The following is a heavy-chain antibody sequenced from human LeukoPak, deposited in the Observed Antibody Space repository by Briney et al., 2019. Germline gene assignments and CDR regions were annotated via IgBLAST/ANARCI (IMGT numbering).Heavy chain of an antibody. D-gene: IGHD2-2*01. V-gene: IGHV3-30*18. CDR1: GFTFSSYG. CDR3: AKDLVVVPAAMPHDAFDI. J-gene: IGHJ3*02. CDR2: ISYDGSNK. Sequence: GGSLRLSCAASGFTFSSYGMHWVRQAPGKGLEWVAVISYDGSNKYYADSVKGRFTISRDNSKNTLYLQMNSLRAEDTAEYYCAKDLVVVPAAMPHDAFDIWGQGTMVTVSS.